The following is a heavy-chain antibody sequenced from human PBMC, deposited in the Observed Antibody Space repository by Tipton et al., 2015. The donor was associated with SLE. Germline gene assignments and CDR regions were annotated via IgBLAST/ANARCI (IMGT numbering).Heavy chain of an antibody. J-gene: IGHJ4*02. CDR1: GFSFGDYA. CDR2: INWEGDSI. Sequence: SLRLSCAASGFSFGDYALSWVRQGPGKGLEWVSGINWEGDSIDYADSVKGRFTISRDNGRNSLYLQMNSLRVEDTALYYCVKGSGYDKFDYWGQGALVTVSS. V-gene: IGHV3-20*04. D-gene: IGHD5-12*01. CDR3: VKGSGYDKFDY.